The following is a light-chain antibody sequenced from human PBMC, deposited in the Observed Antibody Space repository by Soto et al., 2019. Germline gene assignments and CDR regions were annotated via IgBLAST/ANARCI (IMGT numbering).Light chain of an antibody. J-gene: IGLJ3*02. Sequence: QSVLTQPPSVSAAPGQKVTISCSGGSSNIGNNYVSWYQQLPGTAPKLLIHENNKRPSGIPDRFSGSKSGTSATLGITGLQTGDEADYYCGTWDSSLTVGVFGGGTKVTVL. CDR2: ENN. CDR1: SSNIGNNY. CDR3: GTWDSSLTVGV. V-gene: IGLV1-51*02.